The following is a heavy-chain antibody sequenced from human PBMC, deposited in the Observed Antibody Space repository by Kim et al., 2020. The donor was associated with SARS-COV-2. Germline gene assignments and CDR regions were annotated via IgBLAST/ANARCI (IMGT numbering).Heavy chain of an antibody. D-gene: IGHD3-10*01. J-gene: IGHJ4*01. CDR3: ARARFYDSSSYHNPHFDY. CDR1: GGSISSHY. CDR2: IYYTGST. Sequence: SETLSHTCTVSGGSISSHYWSWIRQPPGKGLEWIGYIYYTGSTNYNPSLKSRVTISVDTSKNQFSLKLSSVTAADTAVYYCARARFYDSSSYHNPHFDY. V-gene: IGHV4-59*11.